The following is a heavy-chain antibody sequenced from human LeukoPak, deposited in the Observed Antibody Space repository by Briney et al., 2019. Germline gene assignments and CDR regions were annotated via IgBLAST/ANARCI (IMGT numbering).Heavy chain of an antibody. CDR1: GYSFTSYW. V-gene: IGHV5-51*01. D-gene: IGHD2/OR15-2a*01. CDR3: ARLPVTSYYYYYMDV. J-gene: IGHJ6*03. Sequence: GESLKISCKGSGYSFTSYWIGWVRQMPGKGLEWMGIIYPGDSDTRYSPSFQGQVTISADKSISTAYLQWSSLKASDTAMYYCARLPVTSYYYYYMDVWGKGTTVTVSS. CDR2: IYPGDSDT.